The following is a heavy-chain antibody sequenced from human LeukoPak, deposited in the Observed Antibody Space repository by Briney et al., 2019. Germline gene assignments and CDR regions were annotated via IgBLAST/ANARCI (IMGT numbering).Heavy chain of an antibody. Sequence: ASETLSLTCTVSGDSISSDYWSWIRQPPGKGLEWIGFIYYSGTTNCNPSLKSRVTISVDTSKNQFSLKLSSVTAADTAVYYCARVLPWSFRFDPWGQGTLVTVSS. CDR1: GDSISSDY. D-gene: IGHD2-8*01. CDR3: ARVLPWSFRFDP. V-gene: IGHV4-59*01. J-gene: IGHJ5*02. CDR2: IYYSGTT.